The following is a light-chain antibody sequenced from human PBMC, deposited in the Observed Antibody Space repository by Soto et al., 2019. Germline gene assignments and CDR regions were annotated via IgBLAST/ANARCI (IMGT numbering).Light chain of an antibody. CDR1: QTVRSNY. CDR2: GAS. CDR3: QQYGSSPLT. V-gene: IGKV3-20*01. Sequence: DIVLTQSPFTLSLSPGERATLSCRASQTVRSNYLAWYQQKPGQAPRLLISGASSRATGIPDRFSGSGSGADFTLTISRMEPEDFAVYYCQQYGSSPLTFGQGTKVDIK. J-gene: IGKJ1*01.